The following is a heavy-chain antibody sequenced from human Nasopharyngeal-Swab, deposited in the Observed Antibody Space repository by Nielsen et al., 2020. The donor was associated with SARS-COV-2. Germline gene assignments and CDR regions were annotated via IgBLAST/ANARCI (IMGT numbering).Heavy chain of an antibody. D-gene: IGHD4-23*01. CDR1: GFTFSDYY. Sequence: GESLKISCAASGFTFSDYYMSWIRHIPGKGLEWVSYISGSSSHTSYADSVKGRFTISRDNAKNSLYLQMNSLRAEDTAVYYCAGGNSADHWGQGTLVTVSS. CDR3: AGGNSADH. J-gene: IGHJ4*02. CDR2: ISGSSSHT. V-gene: IGHV3-11*03.